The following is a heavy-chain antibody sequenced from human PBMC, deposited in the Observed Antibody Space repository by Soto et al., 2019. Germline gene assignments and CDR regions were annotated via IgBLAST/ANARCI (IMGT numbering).Heavy chain of an antibody. D-gene: IGHD1-1*01. CDR1: GYGFTTYG. V-gene: IGHV1-18*01. Sequence: QVHLVQSGAEVKKPGASVKGSCKGSGYGFTTYGITWVRQAPGQGLEWMAWISAHNGNTNYAQKLQGRVTVTRDTSTSTAYMELRSLRSDDTGVYYCARARYGDYWGQGALVTVSS. J-gene: IGHJ4*02. CDR2: ISAHNGNT. CDR3: ARARYGDY.